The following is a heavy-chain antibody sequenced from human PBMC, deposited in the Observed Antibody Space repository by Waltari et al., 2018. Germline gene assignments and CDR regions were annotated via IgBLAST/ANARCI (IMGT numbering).Heavy chain of an antibody. D-gene: IGHD5-12*01. CDR2: ISGDGGST. CDR3: AREGGGFDYTPDY. V-gene: IGHV3-74*01. CDR1: GFDFPKHY. Sequence: EVQLEESGGDLVQPGGSRRLSCEASGFDFPKHYMHWVRQGPGKGLVWVSRISGDGGSTSYADSVKGRFTISRDNSKNTLYLQMNSFRAEDTGIYYCAREGGGFDYTPDYWGQGTLVTVSS. J-gene: IGHJ4*02.